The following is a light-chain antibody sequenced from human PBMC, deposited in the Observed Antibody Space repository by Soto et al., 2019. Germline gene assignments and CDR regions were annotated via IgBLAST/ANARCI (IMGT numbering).Light chain of an antibody. CDR2: KAS. CDR1: QTIGSW. CDR3: QQYDTYWT. J-gene: IGKJ1*01. V-gene: IGKV1-5*03. Sequence: IQMTQSPSTLSASVGDRVTITCRASQTIGSWLAWYQAKPGKAPNLLIYKASTLGSGVPSRFIGSGSGTEFTLTINSLQPDDFGTYYCQQYDTYWTFGQGTKVEIK.